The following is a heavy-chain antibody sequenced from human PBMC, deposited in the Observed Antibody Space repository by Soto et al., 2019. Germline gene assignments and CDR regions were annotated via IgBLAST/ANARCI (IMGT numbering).Heavy chain of an antibody. Sequence: ASVKVSCKASGYIFTGNYMHWVRQAPGQGLEYMGWINPNNGATNYAQNFQGRVTMTWDTSISTAYMEVRRLRSDDTAVYYCASSIGYSSSSRWGQGTLVTVSS. J-gene: IGHJ4*02. D-gene: IGHD6-6*01. V-gene: IGHV1-2*02. CDR3: ASSIGYSSSSR. CDR2: INPNNGAT. CDR1: GYIFTGNY.